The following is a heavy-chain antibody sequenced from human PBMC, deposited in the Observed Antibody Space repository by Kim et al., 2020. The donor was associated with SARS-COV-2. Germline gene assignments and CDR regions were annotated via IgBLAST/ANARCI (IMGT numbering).Heavy chain of an antibody. V-gene: IGHV3-11*01. J-gene: IGHJ3*02. Sequence: VKGRFTNSRDNAKNSLYLQMNSLRAEDTAVYYCARDYDILTGYYTDAFDIWGQGTMVTVSS. D-gene: IGHD3-9*01. CDR3: ARDYDILTGYYTDAFDI.